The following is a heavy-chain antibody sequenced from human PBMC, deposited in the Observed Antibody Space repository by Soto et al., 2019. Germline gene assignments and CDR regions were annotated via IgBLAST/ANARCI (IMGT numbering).Heavy chain of an antibody. Sequence: SETLSLTCTVSGGSISSYYWSWIRQPPGKGLEWIGYIYYSGSTNYNPSLKSRVTISVDTSKNQFSLKLSSVTAADTAVYYCARARWFGEFDYWGQGTLVTVSS. CDR1: GGSISSYY. CDR2: IYYSGST. D-gene: IGHD3-10*01. J-gene: IGHJ4*02. V-gene: IGHV4-59*01. CDR3: ARARWFGEFDY.